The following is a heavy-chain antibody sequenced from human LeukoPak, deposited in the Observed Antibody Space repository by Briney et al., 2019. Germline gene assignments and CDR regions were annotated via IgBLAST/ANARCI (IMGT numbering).Heavy chain of an antibody. D-gene: IGHD2-2*01. CDR1: GFTFGGYG. CDR3: GHCSATSCYAGGN. Sequence: GGSLRLSCAGSGFTFGGYGMHWFRQTPGKGLEWVSSISSSSTYTYYADSVKGRFTISRDNAKNSLYLQMNSLGAEDTAVYYCGHCSATSCYAGGNWGQGTLVTVSS. J-gene: IGHJ4*02. V-gene: IGHV3-21*06. CDR2: ISSSSTYT.